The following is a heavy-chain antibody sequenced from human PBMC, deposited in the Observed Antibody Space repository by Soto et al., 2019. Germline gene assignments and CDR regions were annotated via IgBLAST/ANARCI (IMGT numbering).Heavy chain of an antibody. D-gene: IGHD6-19*01. Sequence: GGSLRLSCAASGFTFDDYAMHWVRQAPGKGLEWVSGISWNSGSIGYADSVKGRFTISRDNAKNSLYLQMNSLRAEDTALYYCAKLLTRIAVAGTTKLYNYWGQGTLVTVSS. J-gene: IGHJ4*02. CDR3: AKLLTRIAVAGTTKLYNY. CDR1: GFTFDDYA. V-gene: IGHV3-9*01. CDR2: ISWNSGSI.